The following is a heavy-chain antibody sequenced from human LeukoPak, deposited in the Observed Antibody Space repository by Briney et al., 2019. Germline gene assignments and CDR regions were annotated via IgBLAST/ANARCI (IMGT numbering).Heavy chain of an antibody. J-gene: IGHJ6*03. D-gene: IGHD3-22*01. CDR1: GGSFSGYY. CDR2: IYYTGSS. CDR3: TRAASSGPLFTYHMDV. V-gene: IGHV4-34*01. Sequence: SETLSLTCAVYGGSFSGYYWSWIRQTPGKGLEWMGSIYYTGSSHYNPSLKSRATISVDTSKNQFSLKLTSVTAADTAVYYCTRAASSGPLFTYHMDVWGKGTTVTVSS.